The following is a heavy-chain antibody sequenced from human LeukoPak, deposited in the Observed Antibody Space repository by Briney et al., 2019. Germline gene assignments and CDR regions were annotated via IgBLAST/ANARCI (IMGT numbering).Heavy chain of an antibody. CDR2: ISGVGVTT. Sequence: GGSLRLSCAASGFTFSSYGMHWVRQAPGKGLEWVSTISGVGVTTYYADSVKGRFTISRDNSQNTLYLQMTSLRVEDTAVYYCATRPPIVPAPYYSDYWGQGALVTVSS. V-gene: IGHV3-23*01. D-gene: IGHD2-2*01. CDR1: GFTFSSYG. CDR3: ATRPPIVPAPYYSDY. J-gene: IGHJ4*02.